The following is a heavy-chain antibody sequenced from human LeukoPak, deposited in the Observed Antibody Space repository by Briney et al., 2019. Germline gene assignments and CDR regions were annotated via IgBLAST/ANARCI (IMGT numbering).Heavy chain of an antibody. CDR1: GGSISSSNW. J-gene: IGHJ4*02. CDR2: INHSGST. Sequence: SETLSLTCAVSGGSISSSNWWSWVRQPPGKGLEWIGEINHSGSTNYNPSLKSRVTISVDTSKNQFSLKLSSVTAADTAVYYCARRRARGRYCSGGSCYGPNYFDYWGQGTLATVSS. CDR3: ARRRARGRYCSGGSCYGPNYFDY. V-gene: IGHV4-4*02. D-gene: IGHD2-15*01.